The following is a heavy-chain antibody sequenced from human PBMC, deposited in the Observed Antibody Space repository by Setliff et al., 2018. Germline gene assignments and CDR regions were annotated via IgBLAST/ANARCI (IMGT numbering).Heavy chain of an antibody. Sequence: GESLKISCAASGSTFRSYSMKWVRQAPGKGLEWVSYISSSSSTVYYADSVKGRFTISRDNAKNLLYLQMNSLRAEDTAVYYCARTQVVPASTYSIDYWGQGTLVTVSS. CDR1: GSTFRSYS. D-gene: IGHD2-2*01. CDR3: ARTQVVPASTYSIDY. J-gene: IGHJ4*02. CDR2: ISSSSSTV. V-gene: IGHV3-48*01.